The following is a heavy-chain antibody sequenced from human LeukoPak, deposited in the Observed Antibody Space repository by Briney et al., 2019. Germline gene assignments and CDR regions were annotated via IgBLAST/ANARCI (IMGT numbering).Heavy chain of an antibody. CDR1: GLTVSSNY. V-gene: IGHV3-53*05. J-gene: IGHJ4*02. CDR3: ARDSAVAGLDY. CDR2: IYSDGTT. Sequence: GGSLRLSCPVSGLTVSSNYMSWVRQAPGKGLEWVSLIYSDGTTYYADSVKGRFSISRDNSKNTVYLQMNSLRSDDTAVYYCARDSAVAGLDYWGQGTLVTVSS. D-gene: IGHD6-19*01.